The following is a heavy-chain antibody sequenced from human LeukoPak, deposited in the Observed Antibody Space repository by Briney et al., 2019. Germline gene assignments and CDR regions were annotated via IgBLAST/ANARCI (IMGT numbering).Heavy chain of an antibody. D-gene: IGHD3-10*01. Sequence: ASVKVSCKASGYTFTSYDINWVRQTTGQGREWMGWINPNSGGTNYAQKFQGRVTMTRDTSISTAYMELSRLRSDDTAVYYCARVGYYYYYGMDVWGQGTTVTVSS. J-gene: IGHJ6*02. V-gene: IGHV1-2*02. CDR3: ARVGYYYYYGMDV. CDR1: GYTFTSYD. CDR2: INPNSGGT.